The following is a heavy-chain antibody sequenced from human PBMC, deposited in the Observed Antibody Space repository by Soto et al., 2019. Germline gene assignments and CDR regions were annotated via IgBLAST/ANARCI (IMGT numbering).Heavy chain of an antibody. CDR1: GGTFTGYY. V-gene: IGHV1-8*02. Sequence: ASVKVSCKASGGTFTGYYMHWVRQAPGQGLEWMGWINPNSGNTGYAQKFQGRVTMTRNTSISTAYMELSSLRSEDTAVYYCARGLVVYGDYKVVRLYYYYYYMDVWGKGTTVTVSS. J-gene: IGHJ6*03. CDR3: ARGLVVYGDYKVVRLYYYYYYMDV. CDR2: INPNSGNT. D-gene: IGHD4-17*01.